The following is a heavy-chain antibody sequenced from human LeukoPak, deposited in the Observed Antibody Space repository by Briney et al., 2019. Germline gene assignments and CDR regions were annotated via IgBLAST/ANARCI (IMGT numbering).Heavy chain of an antibody. D-gene: IGHD2-15*01. CDR3: ARAPYCSGGSCYWRFDY. J-gene: IGHJ4*02. CDR1: GGSISSSNW. V-gene: IGHV4-4*02. CDR2: VYHSGSS. Sequence: SETLSLTCAVSGGSISSSNWWNWVRQPPGKGLECIGEVYHSGSSNYNPSLKSRVTISVDKSKNQFSLKLNSVTAADTAVYYCARAPYCSGGSCYWRFDYWGQGTLVTVSS.